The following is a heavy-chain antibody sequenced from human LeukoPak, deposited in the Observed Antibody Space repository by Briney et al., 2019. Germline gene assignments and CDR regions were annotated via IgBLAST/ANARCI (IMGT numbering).Heavy chain of an antibody. CDR3: AIIAAAGTIFDY. CDR2: INHSGST. V-gene: IGHV4-34*01. Sequence: SETLSLTCAVYGGSFSGYYWSWIRQPPGKGLEWIGEINHSGSTNYNPSLKSRVTISVGTSKNQFSLKLSSVTAADTAVYYCAIIAAAGTIFDYWGQGTLVTVSS. J-gene: IGHJ4*02. CDR1: GGSFSGYY. D-gene: IGHD6-13*01.